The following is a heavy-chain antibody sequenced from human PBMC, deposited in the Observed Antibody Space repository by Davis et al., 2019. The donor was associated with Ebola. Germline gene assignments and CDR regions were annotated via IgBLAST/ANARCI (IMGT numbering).Heavy chain of an antibody. CDR1: GYTFTSYG. V-gene: IGHV1-18*01. J-gene: IGHJ5*02. D-gene: IGHD1-26*01. CDR3: ARDGGPGGSYFWWFDP. Sequence: AASVKVSCKASGYTFTSYGISWVRQAPGQGLEWMGWISAYNGNTNYAQKLQGRVTMTTDTSTSTAYMELRSLRSDDTAVYYCARDGGPGGSYFWWFDPWGQGTLVTVSS. CDR2: ISAYNGNT.